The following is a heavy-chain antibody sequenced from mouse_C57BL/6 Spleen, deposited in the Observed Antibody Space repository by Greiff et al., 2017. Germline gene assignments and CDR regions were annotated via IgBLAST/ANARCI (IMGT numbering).Heavy chain of an antibody. V-gene: IGHV1-42*01. D-gene: IGHD1-1*01. CDR2: INPSTGGT. J-gene: IGHJ4*01. CDR1: GYSFTGYY. Sequence: VHVKQSGPELVKPGASVKISCKASGYSFTGYYMNWVKQSPEKSLEWIGEINPSTGGTTYNQKFKAKATLTVDKSSSTAYMQLKSLTSEDSAVYYCATTVVARGAMDYWGQGTSVTVSS. CDR3: ATTVVARGAMDY.